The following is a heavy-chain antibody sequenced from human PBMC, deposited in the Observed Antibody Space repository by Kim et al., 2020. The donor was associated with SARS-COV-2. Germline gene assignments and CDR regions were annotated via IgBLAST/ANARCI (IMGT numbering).Heavy chain of an antibody. J-gene: IGHJ4*02. Sequence: GAIYAQKLQGRVTMTRDTSISTDYMELTRLTSDDKAVYYCARENNYSFDYWGQGSLVTVSS. CDR3: ARENNYSFDY. D-gene: IGHD4-4*01. CDR2: GA. V-gene: IGHV1-2*02.